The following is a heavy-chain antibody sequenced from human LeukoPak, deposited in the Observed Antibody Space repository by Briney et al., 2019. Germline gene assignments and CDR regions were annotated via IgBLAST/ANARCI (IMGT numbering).Heavy chain of an antibody. Sequence: SVKVSCKASGGTFSSYAVSWVRQAPGQGLEWMGGIIPIFGTANYAQKFQGRVTITTDESTSTAYMELSSLRSEDTAVYYCARLIAAHDAFDIWGQGTMVTVSS. J-gene: IGHJ3*02. CDR2: IIPIFGTA. CDR3: ARLIAAHDAFDI. CDR1: GGTFSSYA. D-gene: IGHD6-6*01. V-gene: IGHV1-69*05.